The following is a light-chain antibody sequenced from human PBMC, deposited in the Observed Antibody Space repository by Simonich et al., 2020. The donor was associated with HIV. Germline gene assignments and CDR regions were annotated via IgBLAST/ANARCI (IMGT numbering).Light chain of an antibody. CDR3: QHYNNWPYT. J-gene: IGKJ2*01. Sequence: EIVMTHSPATLSVSPGERTTLSCRASQSVSSNLAWYQQKPGPAPRLLIYGASTRATGIPDRFSGSESGTEFTLTITSMQSEDFALYYCQHYNNWPYTFGQGTKLEI. CDR2: GAS. V-gene: IGKV3-15*01. CDR1: QSVSSN.